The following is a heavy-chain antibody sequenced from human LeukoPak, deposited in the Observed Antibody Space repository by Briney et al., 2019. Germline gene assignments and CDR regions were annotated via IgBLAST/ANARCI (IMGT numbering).Heavy chain of an antibody. D-gene: IGHD2-2*01. J-gene: IGHJ6*03. CDR1: GFTFSSYS. CDR2: ISSSSSTI. V-gene: IGHV3-48*04. Sequence: GGSLRLSCAASGFTFSSYSMNWVRQAPGKGLEWVSYISSSSSTIYYADSVKGRFTISRDNAKNSLYLQMNSLRAEDTAVYYCARVRGCSSTSCGAARMDVWGKGTTVTVSS. CDR3: ARVRGCSSTSCGAARMDV.